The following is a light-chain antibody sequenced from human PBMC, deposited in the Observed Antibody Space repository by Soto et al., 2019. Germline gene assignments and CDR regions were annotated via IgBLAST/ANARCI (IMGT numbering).Light chain of an antibody. CDR3: LQDYIYPWT. CDR2: AAT. V-gene: IGKV1-6*01. Sequence: AIQMTQSPSSLSASVGDRVTITCRASQEIKNFLGWYQVKPGAAPKLLIYAATTLQSGVPSTFSGTGSGTDFTLTISSLQPADFVVYYCLQDYIYPWTFGQGTKVDIQ. J-gene: IGKJ1*01. CDR1: QEIKNF.